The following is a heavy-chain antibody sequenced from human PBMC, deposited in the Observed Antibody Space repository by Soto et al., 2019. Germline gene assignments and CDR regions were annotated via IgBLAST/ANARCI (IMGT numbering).Heavy chain of an antibody. CDR1: GFTFSSYW. Sequence: GASVKVSCAASGFTFSSYWMHWVRQAPGKGLVWVSRINSDGSSTSYADSVKGRFTISRDNAKNTLYLQMNSLRAEDTAVYYCARSVSIPARPDDYYFDYWGQGTLVTVSS. D-gene: IGHD6-6*01. V-gene: IGHV3-74*01. CDR2: INSDGSST. J-gene: IGHJ4*02. CDR3: ARSVSIPARPDDYYFDY.